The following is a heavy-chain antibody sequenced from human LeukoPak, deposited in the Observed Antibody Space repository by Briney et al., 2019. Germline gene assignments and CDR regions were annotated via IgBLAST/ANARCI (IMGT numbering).Heavy chain of an antibody. CDR3: ARSQGVVTRFDY. Sequence: SETLSLTCTVSGGANNTFYWSWMRQPPGKGLEWIGYIYYSGSPDYNPSLKSRVTISLDTSKIQFSLKLSSMTAADTAVYYCARSQGVVTRFDYWGQGMLVTVSS. J-gene: IGHJ4*02. CDR1: GGANNTFY. V-gene: IGHV4-59*01. CDR2: IYYSGSP. D-gene: IGHD2-21*02.